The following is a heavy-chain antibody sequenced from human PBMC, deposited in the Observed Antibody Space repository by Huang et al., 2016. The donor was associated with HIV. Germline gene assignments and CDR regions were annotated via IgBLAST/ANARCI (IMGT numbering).Heavy chain of an antibody. CDR1: GGSFSGYF. Sequence: QVQLEQWGAGLLKPSETLSLTCAVYGGSFSGYFWNWIRQSPGKGLEWIGQIKHGGITDYNPSLKSRVTISVDTSKNQFSLKLNSVSAADTAIYYCAREMMISFGGPFDSWGHGNLVTVSS. CDR3: AREMMISFGGPFDS. CDR2: IKHGGIT. V-gene: IGHV4-34*01. D-gene: IGHD3-16*01. J-gene: IGHJ5*01.